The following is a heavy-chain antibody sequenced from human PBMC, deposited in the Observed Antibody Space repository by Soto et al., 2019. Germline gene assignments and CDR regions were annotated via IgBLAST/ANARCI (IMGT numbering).Heavy chain of an antibody. CDR2: IIPIFGTA. Sequence: QVQLVQSGAEVKKPGSSVKVSCKASGGTFSSYAISWVRQAPGQGLEWMGGIIPIFGTANYAQKFQGRVTITAAESTSTAYMELSSLRSKDTAVYYCARLIMITFVAYYFDYWGQGTLVTVSS. V-gene: IGHV1-69*01. CDR1: GGTFSSYA. D-gene: IGHD3-16*01. CDR3: ARLIMITFVAYYFDY. J-gene: IGHJ4*02.